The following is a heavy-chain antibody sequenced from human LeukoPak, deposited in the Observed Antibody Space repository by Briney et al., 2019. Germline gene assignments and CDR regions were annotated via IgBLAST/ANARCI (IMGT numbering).Heavy chain of an antibody. CDR1: GGTFSSYA. CDR3: ARGPNYYDSSGYDLDY. J-gene: IGHJ4*02. CDR2: IIPIFGTA. Sequence: SVKVSCKASGGTFSSYAISWVRQAPGQGLEWMGGIIPIFGTANYAQKFQGRVTITADESTSTAYMELSSLRSEDTAVYYCARGPNYYDSSGYDLDYWGQGTLVTVSS. D-gene: IGHD3-22*01. V-gene: IGHV1-69*13.